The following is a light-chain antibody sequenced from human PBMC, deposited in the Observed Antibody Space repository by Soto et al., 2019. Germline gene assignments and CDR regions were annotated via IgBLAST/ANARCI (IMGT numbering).Light chain of an antibody. CDR2: DAS. Sequence: IVWTHSPDTLSFSPGEVAALSFRASHDVSVSLGWYRQGPGQSPRLIIHDASNRATGIPDRFSGSGSGTDFTLTISSLEPEDFAVYYCQQRSNWPRTFGQGTKVDIK. CDR3: QQRSNWPRT. J-gene: IGKJ1*01. V-gene: IGKV3-11*01. CDR1: HDVSVS.